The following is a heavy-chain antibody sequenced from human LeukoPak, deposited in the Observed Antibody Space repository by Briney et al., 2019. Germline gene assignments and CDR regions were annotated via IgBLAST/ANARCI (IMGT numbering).Heavy chain of an antibody. CDR1: GYIFTSYW. V-gene: IGHV5-51*01. CDR2: IYPGDSDT. J-gene: IGHJ4*02. Sequence: PGESLKISCKGSGYIFTSYWIGWVRQMPGKGLEWMGIIYPGDSDTRYSPSFQGQVTISADKYISTAYLQWSSLKPSDTAMFYCARQPGSSGSPLYWGQGTLVSVSS. CDR3: ARQPGSSGSPLY. D-gene: IGHD3-22*01.